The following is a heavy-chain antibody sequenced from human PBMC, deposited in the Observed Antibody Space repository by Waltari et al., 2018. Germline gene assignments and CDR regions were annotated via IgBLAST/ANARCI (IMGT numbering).Heavy chain of an antibody. CDR2: IYYSGTA. Sequence: QVQLQESGPGLVKSSETLSLTCSVSGGSISNSYWTWIRQSPGKGLEWIGDIYYSGTANFNPSLNNRVAISADTSKNQFSLKLSSVIAADTAVYYCARAHLQVVTTRDDYYIYYMDVWGKGTTVTVSS. D-gene: IGHD5-12*01. J-gene: IGHJ6*03. CDR3: ARAHLQVVTTRDDYYIYYMDV. CDR1: GGSISNSY. V-gene: IGHV4-59*01.